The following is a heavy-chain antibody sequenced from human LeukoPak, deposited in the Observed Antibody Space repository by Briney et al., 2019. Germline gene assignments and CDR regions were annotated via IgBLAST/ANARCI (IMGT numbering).Heavy chain of an antibody. CDR1: GGSISSSSYY. V-gene: IGHV4-39*01. D-gene: IGHD3-3*01. Sequence: SETLSLTCTVSGGSISSSSYYWGWIRQPPGKGLEWIGSIYYSGSTYYNPSLKSRVTISVDTSKNQFSLKLSSVTAADTAVYYCAITYYDFWSGYRAASGAFDIWGQGTMVTVSS. J-gene: IGHJ3*02. CDR2: IYYSGST. CDR3: AITYYDFWSGYRAASGAFDI.